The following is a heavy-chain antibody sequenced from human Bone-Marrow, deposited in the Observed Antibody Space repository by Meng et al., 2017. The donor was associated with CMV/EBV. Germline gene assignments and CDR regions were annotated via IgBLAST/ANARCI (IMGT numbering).Heavy chain of an antibody. V-gene: IGHV1-46*01. CDR2: INPSGGST. CDR1: GYTFTSYY. J-gene: IGHJ4*02. CDR3: AIHIPYGGFDY. D-gene: IGHD4/OR15-4a*01. Sequence: ASVKVSCKASGYTFTSYYMHWVRQAPGQGLEWMGIINPSGGSTSYAQKFQGRVTMTRDTSTSTVYMELSSLRSEDKAVYYCAIHIPYGGFDYWGQGTLVTVSS.